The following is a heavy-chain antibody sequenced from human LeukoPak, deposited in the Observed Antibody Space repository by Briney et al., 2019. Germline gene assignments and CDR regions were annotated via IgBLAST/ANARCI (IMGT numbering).Heavy chain of an antibody. Sequence: PGRSLRLSCAASAFTFSDYSMNWVRQAPGKGLEWISSIDTSSSTMYYADSVMGSFTISRDNAKESLYLQMNSLRDEDTAVYYCAREDDSWGPNNLDLWCQGTMVTVSS. D-gene: IGHD7-27*01. J-gene: IGHJ3*01. V-gene: IGHV3-48*02. CDR3: AREDDSWGPNNLDL. CDR2: IDTSSSTM. CDR1: AFTFSDYS.